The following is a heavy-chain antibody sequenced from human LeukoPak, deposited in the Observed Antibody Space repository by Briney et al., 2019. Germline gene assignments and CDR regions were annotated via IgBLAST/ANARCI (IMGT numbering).Heavy chain of an antibody. V-gene: IGHV3-33*01. J-gene: IGHJ4*02. Sequence: GGSLRLSCAASVFAFRSYGMHGGRQAPGRGLECGAVIWHDGSKKDDGASVKCRFTITRDNSKNTLALEMNSLRAEDTAVYYCARDPTARLNYGSGTSGFDYWGQGILVTVSS. CDR2: IWHDGSKK. CDR3: ARDPTARLNYGSGTSGFDY. CDR1: VFAFRSYG. D-gene: IGHD3-10*01.